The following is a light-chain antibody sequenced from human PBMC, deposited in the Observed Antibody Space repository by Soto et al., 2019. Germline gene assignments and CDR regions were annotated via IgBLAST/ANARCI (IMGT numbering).Light chain of an antibody. V-gene: IGKV3-15*01. CDR2: DAS. CDR1: QGIRSS. J-gene: IGKJ1*01. Sequence: EIVMRQSPATLSVSPGERATLSCRASQGIRSSLVWYQQKPGQAPTLLIFDASARAPGTPARFSGSGSGTEFTLTINSLQSEDFGVYFCMQYNKWPLRTFGQGTKV. CDR3: MQYNKWPLRT.